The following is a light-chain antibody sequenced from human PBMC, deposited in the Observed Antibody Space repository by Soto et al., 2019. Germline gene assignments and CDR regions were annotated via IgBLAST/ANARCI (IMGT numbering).Light chain of an antibody. V-gene: IGLV1-40*01. Sequence: HSVLTQPPSVSGAPGQSVTISCTGSSSNIGAGHDVHWYQQFPGTAPKVLIYGNSNRPSGVPDRFSGSKSGTSASLAITGLQAEDEADYYCQSYDNSLSGSNVFGTGTKLTVL. CDR2: GNS. CDR3: QSYDNSLSGSNV. CDR1: SSNIGAGHD. J-gene: IGLJ1*01.